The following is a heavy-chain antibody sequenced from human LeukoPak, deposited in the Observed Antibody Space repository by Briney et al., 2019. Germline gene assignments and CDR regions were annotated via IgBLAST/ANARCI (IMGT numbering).Heavy chain of an antibody. J-gene: IGHJ4*02. Sequence: GGSLRLSCAASGFTFSSYSMNWVRRAPGKGLEWVSSISSSSSYIYYADSVKGRFTISRDNAKNSLYLQMNSLRAEDTAVYYCARVRCSSTSCYGFDYWGQGTLVTVSS. CDR3: ARVRCSSTSCYGFDY. CDR2: ISSSSSYI. CDR1: GFTFSSYS. D-gene: IGHD2-2*01. V-gene: IGHV3-21*01.